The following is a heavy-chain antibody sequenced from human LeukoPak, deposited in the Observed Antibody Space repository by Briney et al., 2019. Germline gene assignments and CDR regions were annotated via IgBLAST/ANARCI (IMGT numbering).Heavy chain of an antibody. CDR2: IYSGGST. CDR1: GFTVSSNY. V-gene: IGHV3-53*01. Sequence: GGSLRLSRAASGFTVSSNYMSWVRQAPGKGLEWDSVIYSGGSTYYADSVKGRFTISRDNSKNTLYLQMNSLRAEDTAVYYCARVQSRWFGELLGYYFDYWGQGTLVTVSS. J-gene: IGHJ4*02. CDR3: ARVQSRWFGELLGYYFDY. D-gene: IGHD3-10*01.